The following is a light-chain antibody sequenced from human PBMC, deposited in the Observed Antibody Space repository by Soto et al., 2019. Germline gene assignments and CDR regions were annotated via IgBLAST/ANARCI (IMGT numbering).Light chain of an antibody. Sequence: DIVMTQSPDSLAVSLGARATINCKSSQSVLYSSNNKNYLAWYQQKPGQPPKLLIYWASTRESGVPDRFSGSGSGTDFTLTISSLQAADVAVYYCQQYYSTPYTFGQGTKLEIK. J-gene: IGKJ2*01. CDR1: QSVLYSSNNKNY. CDR3: QQYYSTPYT. V-gene: IGKV4-1*01. CDR2: WAS.